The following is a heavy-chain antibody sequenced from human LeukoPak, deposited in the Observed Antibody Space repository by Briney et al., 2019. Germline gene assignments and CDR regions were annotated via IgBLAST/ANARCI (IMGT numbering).Heavy chain of an antibody. V-gene: IGHV4-59*12. Sequence: SETLSLTCTVSGGSISSYYWSWIRQPPGKGLEWIGYIYHSGSTNYNPSLKSRVTISVDKSKNQFSLKLSSVTAADTAVYYCARGGVAAAGMAYWGQGTLVTVSS. CDR2: IYHSGST. CDR1: GGSISSYY. CDR3: ARGGVAAAGMAY. D-gene: IGHD6-13*01. J-gene: IGHJ4*02.